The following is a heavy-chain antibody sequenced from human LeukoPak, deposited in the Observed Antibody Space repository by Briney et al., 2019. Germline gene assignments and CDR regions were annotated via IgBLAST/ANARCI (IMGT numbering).Heavy chain of an antibody. D-gene: IGHD6-13*01. V-gene: IGHV4-39*07. J-gene: IGHJ4*02. CDR2: IYYSGST. Sequence: SETLSLTCTVSGGSISSSSYYWGWIRQPPGKGLEWIGSIYYSGSTYYNPSLKSRVTISVDTSKNQFSLKLSSVTAADTAVYYCARLRAAAAPGPSRYPGNYFDYWGQGTLVTVSS. CDR3: ARLRAAAAPGPSRYPGNYFDY. CDR1: GGSISSSSYY.